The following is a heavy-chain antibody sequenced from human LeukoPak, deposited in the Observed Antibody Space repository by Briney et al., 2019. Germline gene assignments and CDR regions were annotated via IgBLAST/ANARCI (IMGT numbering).Heavy chain of an antibody. CDR1: GGSISSYY. J-gene: IGHJ6*03. CDR2: IYTSGST. V-gene: IGHV4-4*07. D-gene: IGHD2-15*01. Sequence: SETLSLTCTVSGGSISSYYWSWIRQPAGKGLEWIGCIYTSGSTNYNPSLKSRVTMSVDTSKNQFSLKLSSVTATDTAVYYCARDQGWNYYYYYMDVWGKGTTVTVSS. CDR3: ARDQGWNYYYYYMDV.